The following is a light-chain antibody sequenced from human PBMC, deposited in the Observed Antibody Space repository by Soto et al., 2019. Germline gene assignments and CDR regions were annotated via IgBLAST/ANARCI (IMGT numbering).Light chain of an antibody. CDR2: AAS. J-gene: IGKJ2*01. V-gene: IGKV1-39*01. CDR1: QTISSH. Sequence: DIQMTQSPSSLSASVGDRVTITCRASQTISSHLNWYQQKPGKAPNLLIFAASRLQSGVPSRFSGSGAWTDFTLTISSLQPEDFATYYCQQSYSAPETFGQGTKLEIK. CDR3: QQSYSAPET.